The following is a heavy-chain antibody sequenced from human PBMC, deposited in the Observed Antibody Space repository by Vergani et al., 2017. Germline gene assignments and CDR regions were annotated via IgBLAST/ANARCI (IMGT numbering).Heavy chain of an antibody. CDR1: GGTFSSYA. CDR2: IIPIFGIA. D-gene: IGHD3-10*01. Sequence: QVQLVQSGAEVKKPGSSVKVSCKASGGTFSSYATSWVRQAPGQGLEWMGGIIPIFGIANYAQKFQGRVTITADKSTSTAYMELSSLRSEDTAVYYCARDPTPSMVRDHNWFDPWGQGTLVTVSS. V-gene: IGHV1-69*17. J-gene: IGHJ5*02. CDR3: ARDPTPSMVRDHNWFDP.